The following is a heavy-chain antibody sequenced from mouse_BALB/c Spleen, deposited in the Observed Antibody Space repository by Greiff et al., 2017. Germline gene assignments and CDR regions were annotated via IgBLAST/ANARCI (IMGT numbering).Heavy chain of an antibody. CDR1: GYAFSSYW. J-gene: IGHJ4*01. CDR2: IYPGDGDT. Sequence: QVQLQQSGAELVRPGSSVKISCKASGYAFSSYWMNWVKQRPGQGLEWIGQIYPGDGDTNYNGKFKGKATLTADKSSSTAYMQLSSLTSDDSAVYFCARELYYGSSYLYYAMDYWGQGTSVTVSS. D-gene: IGHD1-1*01. V-gene: IGHV1-80*01. CDR3: ARELYYGSSYLYYAMDY.